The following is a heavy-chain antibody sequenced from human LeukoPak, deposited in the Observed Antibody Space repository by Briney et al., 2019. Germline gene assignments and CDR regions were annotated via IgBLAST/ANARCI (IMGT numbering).Heavy chain of an antibody. CDR2: ISWSSRSI. CDR3: ARAAGHYGGNSDFDY. Sequence: GGSLRLSCAASGFTFDDYAMHWVRQAPGKGLEWVSGISWSSRSIAYADSVKGRFTISRDNAKNSLYLQMNSLRAEDTAVYYCARAAGHYGGNSDFDYWGQGTLVTVSS. D-gene: IGHD4-23*01. J-gene: IGHJ4*02. V-gene: IGHV3-9*01. CDR1: GFTFDDYA.